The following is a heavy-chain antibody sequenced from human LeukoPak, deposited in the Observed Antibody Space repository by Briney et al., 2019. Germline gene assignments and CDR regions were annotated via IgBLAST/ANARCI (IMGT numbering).Heavy chain of an antibody. CDR1: GFIFSTYW. Sequence: PGGSLRLSCAASGFIFSTYWMHWVRQAPGKGLEWVSVIYSGGSTYYADSVKGRFTISRDNSKNTLYLQMNTLRAEDTAVYYCARDLGYISSCWGQGTLVTVSS. D-gene: IGHD6-13*01. J-gene: IGHJ4*02. CDR2: IYSGGST. CDR3: ARDLGYISSC. V-gene: IGHV3-53*01.